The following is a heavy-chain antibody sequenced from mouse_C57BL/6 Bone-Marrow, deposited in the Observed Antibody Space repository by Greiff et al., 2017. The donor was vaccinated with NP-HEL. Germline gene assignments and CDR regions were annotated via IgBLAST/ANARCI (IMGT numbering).Heavy chain of an antibody. J-gene: IGHJ3*01. CDR3: ARPVSAWFAY. V-gene: IGHV1-59*01. CDR1: GYTFTSYW. Sequence: QVQLQQPGAELVRPGTSLKLSCKASGYTFTSYWMHWVKQRPGQGLEWIGVIDPSDSYTNYNQKFKGKATLTVDTSSSTAYMQLSSRTAEDSAVYYWARPVSAWFAYWGQGTLVTVSA. CDR2: IDPSDSYT.